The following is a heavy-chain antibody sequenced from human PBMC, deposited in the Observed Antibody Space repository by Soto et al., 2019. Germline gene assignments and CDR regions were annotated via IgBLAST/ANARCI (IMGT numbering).Heavy chain of an antibody. CDR3: ARGPGEWERLTLGYYYYGMDV. D-gene: IGHD1-1*01. Sequence: PGGSLRLSCAASGFTFSSYWMSWVRQAPGKGLEWVANIKQDGSEKYYVDSVKGRFTISRDNAKNSLYLQMNSLRAEDTAVYYCARGPGEWERLTLGYYYYGMDVWGQGTTVTVSS. V-gene: IGHV3-7*05. CDR1: GFTFSSYW. J-gene: IGHJ6*02. CDR2: IKQDGSEK.